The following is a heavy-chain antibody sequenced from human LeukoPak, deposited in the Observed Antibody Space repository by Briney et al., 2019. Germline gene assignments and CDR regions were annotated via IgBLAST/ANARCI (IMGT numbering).Heavy chain of an antibody. V-gene: IGHV3-43*01. CDR1: GFTFGXYT. CDR2: IXGXGGTX. CDR3: AKGHFGAGHY. Sequence: QPGGSLRLSCAASGFTFGXYTXHWFRQPPXXXXQWVSLIXGXGGTXXXAGSVKXXFTISRDNSKNSLYLHMNSLRNEDTALYYCAKGHFGAGHYWGQGTLVTVSS. D-gene: IGHD3-3*01. J-gene: IGHJ4*02.